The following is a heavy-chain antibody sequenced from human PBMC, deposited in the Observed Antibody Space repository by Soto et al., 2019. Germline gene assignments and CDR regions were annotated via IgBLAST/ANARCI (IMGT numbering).Heavy chain of an antibody. Sequence: QVQLQESGPGLVKPSETLSLTCTVSGGSISSGGYYWSWIRQHPGKGLEWIGYIYNSGSTYYNASLKSRVTISADTSRNQFSRQMNSLTAADTAVYYCARDPAWWGQGTMVTVSS. D-gene: IGHD2-2*01. J-gene: IGHJ3*01. V-gene: IGHV4-31*03. CDR2: IYNSGST. CDR1: GGSISSGGYY. CDR3: ARDPAW.